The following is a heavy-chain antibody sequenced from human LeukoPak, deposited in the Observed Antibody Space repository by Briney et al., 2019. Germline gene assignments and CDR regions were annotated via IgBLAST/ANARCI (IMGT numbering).Heavy chain of an antibody. Sequence: ASVKVSCKASGGTFRTFAISWVRQAPGQGLEWMGGIIPIFGTANYAQKFQGRVTITADKSTSTAYMELSSLRSEDTAVYYCARESAAAPYYYYYYMDVWGKGTTVTVSS. CDR3: ARESAAAPYYYYYYMDV. D-gene: IGHD6-13*01. CDR1: GGTFRTFA. J-gene: IGHJ6*03. V-gene: IGHV1-69*06. CDR2: IIPIFGTA.